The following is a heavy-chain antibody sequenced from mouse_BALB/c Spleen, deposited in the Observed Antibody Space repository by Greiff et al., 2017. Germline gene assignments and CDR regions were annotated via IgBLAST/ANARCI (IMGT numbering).Heavy chain of an antibody. D-gene: IGHD4-1*01. CDR3: ATYWEGYYAMDY. CDR1: GYSITSGYY. Sequence: VQLKESGPGLVKPSQSLSLTCSVTGYSITSGYYWNWIRQFPGNKLEWMGYISYDGSNNYNPSLKNRISITRDTSKNQFFLKLNSVTTEDTATYYCATYWEGYYAMDYWGQGTSVTVSS. J-gene: IGHJ4*01. CDR2: ISYDGSN. V-gene: IGHV3-6*02.